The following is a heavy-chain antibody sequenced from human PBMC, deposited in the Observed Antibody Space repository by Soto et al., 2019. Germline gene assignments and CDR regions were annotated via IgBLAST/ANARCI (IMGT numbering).Heavy chain of an antibody. D-gene: IGHD3-10*01. Sequence: EVQLLESGGDLVQPGGSLRLSCAASGFTFSDRAMTWVRQAPGKGLEWVSALTPRGFNTYYTDSVRGRFTIYRDNSRNTLYLEMKSLRAEDTATSYCAVSNYHGSGSPYDYWGQGTLVAVSS. CDR2: LTPRGFNT. V-gene: IGHV3-23*01. CDR1: GFTFSDRA. CDR3: AVSNYHGSGSPYDY. J-gene: IGHJ4*02.